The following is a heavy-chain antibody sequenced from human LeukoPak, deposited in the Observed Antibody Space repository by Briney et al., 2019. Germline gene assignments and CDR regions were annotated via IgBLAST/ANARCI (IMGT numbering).Heavy chain of an antibody. CDR2: IYPRDSDT. J-gene: IGHJ4*02. CDR1: GYSFTNYW. V-gene: IGHV5-51*01. D-gene: IGHD4-11*01. CDR3: ARHFSGDYSNSVPVAFYLDY. Sequence: RGESLKISCKASGYSFTNYWIGWVRQVPGRGLEWMAIIYPRDSDTRYSPSFHGQVTISADKSITTAYLQWSSLKASDTAIYYCARHFSGDYSNSVPVAFYLDYWGQGTLVTVSS.